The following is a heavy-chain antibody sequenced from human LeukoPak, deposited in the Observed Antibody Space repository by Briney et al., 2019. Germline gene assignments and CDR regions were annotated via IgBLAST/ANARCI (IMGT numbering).Heavy chain of an antibody. D-gene: IGHD7-27*01. CDR3: ARCFWGSSYYGMDV. Sequence: GGSLRLSCAGSGCTFSDYWMHWVRQAPGKGLVWVSRINSDESSTTYADSVKGRFTISRDNAKNTLYLQVNSLRPEDTAVYYCARCFWGSSYYGMDVWGKGTTVTVSS. V-gene: IGHV3-74*01. J-gene: IGHJ6*04. CDR1: GCTFSDYW. CDR2: INSDESST.